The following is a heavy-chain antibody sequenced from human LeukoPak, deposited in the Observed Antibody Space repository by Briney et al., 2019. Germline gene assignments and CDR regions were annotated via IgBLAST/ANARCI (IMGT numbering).Heavy chain of an antibody. Sequence: GGSLRLSCAASGFTFSSYAMHWVRQAPGKGLEWVAVISYDGSNKYYADSVKGRFTISRDNSKNTLYLQMNSLRAEDTAVYYCARDYYDSSGYYYFDYWGQGTLVTVSS. CDR3: ARDYYDSSGYYYFDY. D-gene: IGHD3-22*01. CDR2: ISYDGSNK. V-gene: IGHV3-30-3*01. J-gene: IGHJ4*02. CDR1: GFTFSSYA.